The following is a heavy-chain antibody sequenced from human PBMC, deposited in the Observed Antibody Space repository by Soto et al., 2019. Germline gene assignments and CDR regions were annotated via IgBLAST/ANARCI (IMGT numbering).Heavy chain of an antibody. D-gene: IGHD6-19*01. J-gene: IGHJ4*02. CDR2: ISYDGSNK. V-gene: IGHV3-30*18. CDR3: ANLWGEWLAQEGY. Sequence: QVQLVESGGGVVQPGRSLRLSCAASGFTFSSYGMHWVRQAPGKGLEWVAVISYDGSNKYYADSVKGRFTISRDNSKNTLYLQMNSLRAEDTAVYYCANLWGEWLAQEGYWGQGTLVTVSS. CDR1: GFTFSSYG.